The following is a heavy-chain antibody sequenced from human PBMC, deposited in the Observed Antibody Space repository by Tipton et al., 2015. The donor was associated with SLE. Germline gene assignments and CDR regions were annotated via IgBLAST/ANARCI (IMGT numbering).Heavy chain of an antibody. J-gene: IGHJ2*01. CDR3: ARANGIVGGQVPYWYFDL. D-gene: IGHD1-26*01. V-gene: IGHV4-59*01. CDR2: MYYSGGT. Sequence: LRLSCTVSGGSISSYFWSWIRQATGKGLEWIGYMYYSGGTNYNPSLESRVSISLDTSKNQFSLKLSSVSAADTAVYYCARANGIVGGQVPYWYFDLWGRGTLVTVSS. CDR1: GGSISSYF.